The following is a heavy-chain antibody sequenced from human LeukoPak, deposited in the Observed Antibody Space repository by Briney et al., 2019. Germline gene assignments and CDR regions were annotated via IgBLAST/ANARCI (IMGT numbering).Heavy chain of an antibody. CDR2: MYYSGST. D-gene: IGHD3-10*01. V-gene: IGHV4-39*07. CDR1: GGSISSSIHY. Sequence: SETLSLTCAVSGGSISSSIHYWAWIRQPPGKGLEWIGSMYYSGSTYYNPSIKSRATISLDTSENQFSLKLSSVTAADTAVYYCARDYGSGSYLPWGQGTLVTVSS. J-gene: IGHJ5*02. CDR3: ARDYGSGSYLP.